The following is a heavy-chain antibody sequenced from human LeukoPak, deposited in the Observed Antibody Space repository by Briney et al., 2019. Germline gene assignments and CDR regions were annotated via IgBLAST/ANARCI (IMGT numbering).Heavy chain of an antibody. CDR3: ARDPYYYDSSGYYDG. V-gene: IGHV4-34*01. Sequence: PSETLSLTCAVYGGSFSGYYWSWVRQPPGRGLEWIGEINHSGSTNYNPSLKSRVTISVDTSKNQCSLKLSSVTAADTAVYYCARDPYYYDSSGYYDGWGQGTLVTVSS. CDR2: INHSGST. CDR1: GGSFSGYY. D-gene: IGHD3-22*01. J-gene: IGHJ4*02.